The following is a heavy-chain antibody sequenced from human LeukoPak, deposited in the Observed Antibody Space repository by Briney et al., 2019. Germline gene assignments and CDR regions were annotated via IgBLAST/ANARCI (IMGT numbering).Heavy chain of an antibody. CDR2: IWSDGSTK. D-gene: IGHD1-26*01. Sequence: GGSLRLSCAASGFTFTRYAIHWVRQAPGKGLDWVAVIWSDGSTKSYADSVKGRFTISRDNFKNTLYLQMNSLRAEDTAVYFCASLVGGTENFDYWGQGTLVTVSS. J-gene: IGHJ4*02. V-gene: IGHV3-33*01. CDR3: ASLVGGTENFDY. CDR1: GFTFTRYA.